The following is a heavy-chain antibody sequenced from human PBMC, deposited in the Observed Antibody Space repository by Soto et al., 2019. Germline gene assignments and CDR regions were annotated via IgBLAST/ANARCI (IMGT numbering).Heavy chain of an antibody. CDR1: GFTFSSFA. D-gene: IGHD6-19*01. CDR2: IGSRGDST. V-gene: IGHV3-23*01. J-gene: IGHJ4*02. CDR3: AKDLIYGYNSGRPFAS. Sequence: EVQLLESGGGLVQPGGSLRLSCAASGFTFSSFAMSWVRQAPGKGLEWVSAIGSRGDSTYYADSVKGRFTISRDNAKNTLYLQMNSLRAEDTAVYYCAKDLIYGYNSGRPFASWGQGTLFTVSS.